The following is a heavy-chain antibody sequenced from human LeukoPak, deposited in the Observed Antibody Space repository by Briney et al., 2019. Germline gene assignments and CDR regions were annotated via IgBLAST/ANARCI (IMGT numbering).Heavy chain of an antibody. J-gene: IGHJ4*02. CDR1: GFTFSSYW. CDR3: ARSSIISSWFDHRHYFDY. CDR2: INSDGSST. D-gene: IGHD6-13*01. V-gene: IGHV3-74*01. Sequence: GGSLRLSCAASGFTFSSYWMHWVRQAPGKGLVWVSRINSDGSSTSYADSVKGRFTISRDNAKNSLYLQMNSLRAEDTAVYYCARSSIISSWFDHRHYFDYWGQGTLVTVSS.